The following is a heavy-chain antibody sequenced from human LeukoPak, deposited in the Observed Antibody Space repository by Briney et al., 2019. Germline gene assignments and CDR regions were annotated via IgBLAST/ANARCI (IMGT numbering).Heavy chain of an antibody. CDR3: AREVVVGAAAGALDY. CDR1: GFTFSSYS. D-gene: IGHD6-13*01. J-gene: IGHJ4*02. Sequence: GGSLRLSCAASGFTFSSYSMNWVRQAPGKGLQWVSSISSSGSFVYSADSVEGRFTISRDNAKDSLYLQMNSLRAEDTAVYYCAREVVVGAAAGALDYWGQGTLVTVSS. V-gene: IGHV3-21*01. CDR2: ISSSGSFV.